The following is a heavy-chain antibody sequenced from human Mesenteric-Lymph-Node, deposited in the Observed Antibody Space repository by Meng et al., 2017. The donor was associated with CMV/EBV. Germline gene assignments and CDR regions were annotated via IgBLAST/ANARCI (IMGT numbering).Heavy chain of an antibody. Sequence: GESLKISCAASGFSFSDYYMTWIRQAPGKGLEWVAFIRYDGDNKYFADSVKGRFTISRDNSKHTLHLQMSSLRAEDTAVYYCAKGEYDSPSLLDYWGQGALVTVSS. J-gene: IGHJ4*02. CDR3: AKGEYDSPSLLDY. D-gene: IGHD6-6*01. CDR1: GFSFSDYY. CDR2: IRYDGDNK. V-gene: IGHV3-30*02.